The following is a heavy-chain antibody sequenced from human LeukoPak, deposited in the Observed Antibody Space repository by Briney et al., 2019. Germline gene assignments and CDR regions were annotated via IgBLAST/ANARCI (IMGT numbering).Heavy chain of an antibody. J-gene: IGHJ4*02. CDR2: IYYSGRT. CDR3: ASKYYYDSSGFFDY. Sequence: SETLSLTCTVSGGSISSGGYYWSWIRQHPGKGLEWIGYIYYSGRTYYNPSLKSRVTIPVDTSKNQFSLKLSSVTAADTAVYYCASKYYYDSSGFFDYWGQGTLVTVSS. CDR1: GGSISSGGYY. D-gene: IGHD3-22*01. V-gene: IGHV4-31*03.